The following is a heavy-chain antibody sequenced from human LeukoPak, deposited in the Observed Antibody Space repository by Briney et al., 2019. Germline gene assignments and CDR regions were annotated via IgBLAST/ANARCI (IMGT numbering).Heavy chain of an antibody. D-gene: IGHD3-22*01. V-gene: IGHV4-38-2*02. CDR1: GYSISSGYY. J-gene: IGHJ3*02. CDR2: IYHSGST. Sequence: SETLSLTCTVSGYSISSGYYWGWIRQPPGKGLEWIGSIYHSGSTYYNPSLKSRVTISVDTSKNQFSLKLSSVTAADTAVYYCARDLQAYYYDSSGERGAFDIWGQGTMVTVSS. CDR3: ARDLQAYYYDSSGERGAFDI.